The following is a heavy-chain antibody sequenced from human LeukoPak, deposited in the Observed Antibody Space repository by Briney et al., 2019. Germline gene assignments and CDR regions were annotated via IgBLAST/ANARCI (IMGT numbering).Heavy chain of an antibody. V-gene: IGHV3-23*01. Sequence: GGSLRLSCAASGFTFSSYAMSWVRQAPGKGLEWVSGIGWNSGGIVYADSVKGRFTISRDNSKNTLYLQMNSLRAEDTAVYYCAKDLIAAAGTALYWFDPWGQGTLVTVSS. D-gene: IGHD6-13*01. CDR2: IGWNSGGI. CDR1: GFTFSSYA. J-gene: IGHJ5*02. CDR3: AKDLIAAAGTALYWFDP.